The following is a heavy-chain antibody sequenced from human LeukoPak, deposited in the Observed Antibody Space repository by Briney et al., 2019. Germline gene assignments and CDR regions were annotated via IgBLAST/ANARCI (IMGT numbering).Heavy chain of an antibody. Sequence: GGSLRLSCAASGFTFSSYGMHWVRQAPGKGLEWVAVISYDGSNKYYADSVKGRFSITRDNAKNSLYLQMNNLRAEDTAVYYCARDGGSAWFLDYWGQGTLVTVSS. D-gene: IGHD6-19*01. CDR1: GFTFSSYG. V-gene: IGHV3-30*03. CDR3: ARDGGSAWFLDY. CDR2: ISYDGSNK. J-gene: IGHJ4*02.